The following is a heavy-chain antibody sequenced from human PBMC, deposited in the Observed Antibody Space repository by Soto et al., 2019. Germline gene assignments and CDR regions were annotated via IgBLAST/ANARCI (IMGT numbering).Heavy chain of an antibody. D-gene: IGHD4-17*01. CDR2: IKSKVDGGTT. CDR3: NTDLAVKHNYYYYVMDG. Sequence: EVQLVESGGGLVKPGGSLRLSCAASGFTFSNAWMNWVRQAPGKGLEWIGRIKSKVDGGTTEYAAHVKVRVTISRDDSKNTLYIQMNSLKTEDTAVYFCNTDLAVKHNYYYYVMDGWRQGTTVTVSS. V-gene: IGHV3-15*01. J-gene: IGHJ6*02. CDR1: GFTFSNAW.